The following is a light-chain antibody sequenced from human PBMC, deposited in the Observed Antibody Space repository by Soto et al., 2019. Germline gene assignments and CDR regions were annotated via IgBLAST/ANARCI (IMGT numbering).Light chain of an antibody. V-gene: IGKV3-20*01. J-gene: IGKJ1*01. CDR3: HQFGGSPQT. CDR1: QSLSVSY. CDR2: STS. Sequence: EIVLTQSPGTLSLSPGDRATLSCRASQSLSVSYIAWYQQKPGQAPRPLIYSTSTRAAGIPDRFTGRGSGTHFTLAISRLEPEDFAVYYCHQFGGSPQTFGQGTTVEV.